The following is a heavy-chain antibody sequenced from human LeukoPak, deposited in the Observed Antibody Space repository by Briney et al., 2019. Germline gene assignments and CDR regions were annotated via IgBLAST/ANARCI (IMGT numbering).Heavy chain of an antibody. CDR3: ASMVVRGVPVGDY. D-gene: IGHD3-10*01. V-gene: IGHV4-34*01. CDR1: GGSFSGYY. Sequence: PSETLSLTCAVYGGSFSGYYWSWIRQPPGKGLEWIGEINHSGSTNYNPSLKSRVTISVDTSKNQFSLKLSSVTAADTAVYYCASMVVRGVPVGDYWGQGTLVTVPS. J-gene: IGHJ4*02. CDR2: INHSGST.